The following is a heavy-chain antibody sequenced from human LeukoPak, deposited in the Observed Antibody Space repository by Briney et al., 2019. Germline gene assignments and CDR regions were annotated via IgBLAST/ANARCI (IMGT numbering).Heavy chain of an antibody. V-gene: IGHV3-23*01. CDR3: ARARNVDF. CDR2: ISGSGVRT. Sequence: PGGSLRLSCAASGFTFSNYAMSWVRQAPGTGLKCVSVISGSGVRTYYGDSVKGRFTISRDNAKSSLYLQMNSLRDEDTAVYYCARARNVDFWGQGTLVTVSS. CDR1: GFTFSNYA. J-gene: IGHJ4*02.